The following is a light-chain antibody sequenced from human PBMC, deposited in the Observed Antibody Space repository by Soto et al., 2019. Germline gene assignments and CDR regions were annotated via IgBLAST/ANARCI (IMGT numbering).Light chain of an antibody. CDR2: SNN. CDR1: SSNIGTNT. J-gene: IGLJ2*01. CDR3: EAWDGSLNVVL. Sequence: QAVVTQPPSASGTPGQRVTISCSGSSSNIGTNTVNWYQHLPGSAPKLLIYSNNQRPSGVPDRFSGSKSGTSASLAISGLQPDDEAYYYCEAWDGSLNVVLFGGGTQLTVL. V-gene: IGLV1-44*01.